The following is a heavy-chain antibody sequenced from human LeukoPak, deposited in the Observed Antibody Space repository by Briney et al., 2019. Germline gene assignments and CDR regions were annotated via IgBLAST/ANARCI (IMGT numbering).Heavy chain of an antibody. CDR1: GGSFSGYY. CDR3: ARLVAAGGTYYGMDV. J-gene: IGHJ6*02. V-gene: IGHV4-34*01. CDR2: INHSGST. Sequence: KPSETLSLTCAVYGGSFSGYYWSWIRQPPGKGLEWIGEINHSGSTNYNPSLKSRVTISVDTSKNQFSLKLHSVTAADTAVYYCARLVAAGGTYYGMDVWGQGTTVTVSS. D-gene: IGHD6-13*01.